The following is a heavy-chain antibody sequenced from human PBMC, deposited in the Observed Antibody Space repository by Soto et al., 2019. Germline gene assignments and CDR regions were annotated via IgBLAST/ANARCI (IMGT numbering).Heavy chain of an antibody. J-gene: IGHJ4*02. CDR2: IYWDDDK. Sequence: SGPTLVNPTQTLTLTCTFSGFSLSTSGVGVGWIRQPPGKALEWLALIYWDDDKRYSPSLKSRLTITKDTSKNQVVLTMTNMDPVDTATYYCAHLYYYDSSGYYPFDYWGQGTLVTAPQ. CDR1: GFSLSTSGVG. CDR3: AHLYYYDSSGYYPFDY. V-gene: IGHV2-5*02. D-gene: IGHD3-22*01.